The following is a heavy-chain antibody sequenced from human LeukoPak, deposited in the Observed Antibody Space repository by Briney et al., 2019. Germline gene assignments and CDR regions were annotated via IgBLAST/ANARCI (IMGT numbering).Heavy chain of an antibody. CDR3: TRDHSSGWYPTGAFDY. Sequence: GGSLRLSCTASGFTFGDYAMSWFRQAPGKGLEWVGFIRSKAYGGTTEYAASVKGRFTISRGDSKSIAYLQMNSLKTEDTAVYYCTRDHSSGWYPTGAFDYWGQGTLVTVSS. CDR2: IRSKAYGGTT. V-gene: IGHV3-49*03. J-gene: IGHJ4*02. CDR1: GFTFGDYA. D-gene: IGHD6-19*01.